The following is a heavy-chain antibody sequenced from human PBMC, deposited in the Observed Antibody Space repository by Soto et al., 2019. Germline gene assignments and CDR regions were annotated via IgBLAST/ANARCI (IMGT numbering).Heavy chain of an antibody. J-gene: IGHJ4*02. CDR3: AKDQWLVLAYFDT. V-gene: IGHV3-30*18. CDR1: GFTVRSYG. Sequence: PWGSMRLSCAASGFTVRSYGMHWVRQAPGKGLEWVAVISYDGTNKYYADSVKGRFTISRDNSKNTLYLQMNSLRAEDTAVYYCAKDQWLVLAYFDTWGQRTLVTVSS. D-gene: IGHD6-19*01. CDR2: ISYDGTNK.